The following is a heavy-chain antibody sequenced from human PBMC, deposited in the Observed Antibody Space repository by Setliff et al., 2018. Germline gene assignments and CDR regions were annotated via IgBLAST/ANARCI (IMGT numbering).Heavy chain of an antibody. CDR3: ARDSRGNPPNYMDV. CDR2: IYTSGST. CDR1: GGSISSYY. J-gene: IGHJ6*03. V-gene: IGHV4-4*07. Sequence: SETLSLTCTVSGGSISSYYWSWIRQPAGKGLEWIGRIYTSGSTNYNPSLKSRVTMSVDTSKNQFSLKLSSVTAADTAVYYCARDSRGNPPNYMDVWGKGTKVTVSS.